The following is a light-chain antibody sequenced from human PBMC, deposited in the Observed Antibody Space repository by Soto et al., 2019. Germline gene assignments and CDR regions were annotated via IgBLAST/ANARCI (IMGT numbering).Light chain of an antibody. J-gene: IGKJ4*01. CDR3: KQYNYWHLT. CDR2: GAS. V-gene: IGKV3D-15*01. Sequence: EIVITHAPATLSVSPGDGATLSCRASQSLYINLAWYQQKPGQTPRLLMYGASTSPTGIPARFSGRGSGTESTLTIISLQSEDSAVYYCKQYNYWHLTFGRGTKADI. CDR1: QSLYIN.